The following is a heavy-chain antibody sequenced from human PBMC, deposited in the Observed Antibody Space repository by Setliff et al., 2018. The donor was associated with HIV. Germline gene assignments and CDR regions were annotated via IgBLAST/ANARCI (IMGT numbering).Heavy chain of an antibody. V-gene: IGHV4-34*01. Sequence: SETLSLTCAVYGGSSSGYHWNWIHQFPGKGLEWIGEINHTGNTQYNPSLKSRVTMSEETSKNQFSLKLKSVTAADTAIYFCARGKGGLVGPAEFDYWGPGTLVTVSS. D-gene: IGHD1-26*01. CDR1: GGSSSGYH. CDR2: INHTGNT. J-gene: IGHJ4*02. CDR3: ARGKGGLVGPAEFDY.